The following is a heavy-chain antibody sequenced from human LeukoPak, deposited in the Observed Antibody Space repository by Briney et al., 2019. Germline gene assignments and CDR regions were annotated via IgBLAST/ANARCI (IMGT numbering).Heavy chain of an antibody. CDR3: ARGATTDYDSSGYYGY. V-gene: IGHV1-69*04. Sequence: SVKVSCKASGYTFTSYYMHWVRQAPGQGLEWMGRIIPILGIANYAQKFQGRVTITADKSTSTAYMELSSLRSEDTAVYYCARGATTDYDSSGYYGYWGQGTLVTVSS. CDR2: IIPILGIA. CDR1: GYTFTSYY. J-gene: IGHJ4*02. D-gene: IGHD3-22*01.